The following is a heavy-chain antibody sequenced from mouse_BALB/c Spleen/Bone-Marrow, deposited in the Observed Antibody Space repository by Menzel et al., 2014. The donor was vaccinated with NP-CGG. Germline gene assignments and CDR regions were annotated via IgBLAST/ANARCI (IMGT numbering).Heavy chain of an antibody. CDR3: NAREAVDY. J-gene: IGHJ4*01. CDR1: GFNIKDYY. CDR2: IDPENGDT. Sequence: EVQRVESGAELVRSGASVKLPCTASGFNIKDYYMHWVKQRPEQGLEWIGWIDPENGDTEYAPKFQGKATMTADTSSNTAYLQLSSLTSEDTAVYYCNAREAVDYWGQGTSVTVSS. V-gene: IGHV14-4*02.